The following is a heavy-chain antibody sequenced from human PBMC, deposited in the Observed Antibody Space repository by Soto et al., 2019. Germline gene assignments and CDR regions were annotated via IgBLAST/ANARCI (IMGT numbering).Heavy chain of an antibody. CDR2: ISSSGSTI. CDR3: ARTRHFPSSSRFRFDH. CDR1: GFTFSDYY. Sequence: GGSLRLSCAASGFTFSDYYMSWIRQAPGKGLEWVSYISSSGSTIYYADSVKGRFTISRDNAKNSLYLQMNSLRAEDTAVYYCARTRHFPSSSRFRFDHWSQGTLVTVSS. V-gene: IGHV3-11*01. D-gene: IGHD6-13*01. J-gene: IGHJ5*02.